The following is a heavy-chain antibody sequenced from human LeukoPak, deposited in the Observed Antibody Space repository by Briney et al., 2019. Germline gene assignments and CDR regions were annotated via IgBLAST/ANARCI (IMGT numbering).Heavy chain of an antibody. Sequence: ASVKASCKASGYTFTSYGISWVRQAPGQRLEWMGWINAGNGNTKYSQKFQGRVTITRDTSASTAYMELSSLRSEDTAVYYCARADYGDFIDYWGQGTLVTVSS. CDR3: ARADYGDFIDY. J-gene: IGHJ4*02. CDR2: INAGNGNT. D-gene: IGHD4-17*01. V-gene: IGHV1-3*01. CDR1: GYTFTSYG.